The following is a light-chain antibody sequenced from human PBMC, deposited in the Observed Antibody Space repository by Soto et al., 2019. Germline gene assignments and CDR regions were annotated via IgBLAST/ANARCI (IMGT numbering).Light chain of an antibody. Sequence: QSALTQPASVSGSPGQSITISCTGTSSDVGGYNYVSWYQHHPGKAPKLMIYGVSNRPSGVSNRFSGSKSGNTASLTISGLQAEDEADYYCSSYTSSSTNVVFGGGTQLTVL. CDR2: GVS. CDR1: SSDVGGYNY. CDR3: SSYTSSSTNVV. V-gene: IGLV2-14*03. J-gene: IGLJ2*01.